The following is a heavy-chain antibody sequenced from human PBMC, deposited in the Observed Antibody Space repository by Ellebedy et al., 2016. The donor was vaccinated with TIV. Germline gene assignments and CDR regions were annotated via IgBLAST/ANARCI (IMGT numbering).Heavy chain of an antibody. V-gene: IGHV3-30-3*01. J-gene: IGHJ5*02. Sequence: PGGSLRLSCAASGFTFSSSPMHWVRPAPGKGLEWVAVISYDGSNKYYADSVKGRLTISIDNSKNTLYLQMNSLRADDKAVYYCARGLGGSSWYLIDPWGQGTLVTVSS. CDR1: GFTFSSSP. D-gene: IGHD6-13*01. CDR3: ARGLGGSSWYLIDP. CDR2: ISYDGSNK.